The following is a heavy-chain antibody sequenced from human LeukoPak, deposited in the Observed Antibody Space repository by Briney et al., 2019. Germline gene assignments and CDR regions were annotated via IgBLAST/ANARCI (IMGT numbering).Heavy chain of an antibody. CDR3: ATTGGSWYDGSLDY. CDR1: GFTFSSYA. J-gene: IGHJ4*02. D-gene: IGHD6-13*01. Sequence: GGSLRLSCAASGFTFSSYAMHWVRQAPGKGLEWVAVISYDGSNKYYADSVKGRFTISRDNSKNTLYLQLNSLRAEDTAVYYCATTGGSWYDGSLDYWGQGTLVTVSS. CDR2: ISYDGSNK. V-gene: IGHV3-30-3*01.